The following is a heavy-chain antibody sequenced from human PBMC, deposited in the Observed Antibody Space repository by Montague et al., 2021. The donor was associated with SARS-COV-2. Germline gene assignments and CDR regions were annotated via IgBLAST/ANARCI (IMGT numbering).Heavy chain of an antibody. Sequence: TLSLTCTVSGVVELRRRSEEHTSELQSHHDLVCRLLLEKKGTTQYNPSLKSRVSLSVDTSKNQFSLNLRSATAADTALYYCARDLGGIDVWGQGTTVIVSS. CDR2: LEKKGTT. CDR1: GVVELRRRSE. D-gene: IGHD3-10*01. J-gene: IGHJ6*02. V-gene: IGHV4-31*03. CDR3: ARDLGGIDV.